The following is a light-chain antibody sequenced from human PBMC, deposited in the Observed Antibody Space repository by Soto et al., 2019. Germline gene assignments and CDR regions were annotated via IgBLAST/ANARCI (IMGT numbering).Light chain of an antibody. CDR3: HQYGISPPT. J-gene: IGKJ1*01. CDR1: QSIGRW. V-gene: IGKV1-5*01. Sequence: DIQMTQSPSTLSAFVGDRVTITCRASQSIGRWLAWYQQKPGKAPKLLIYDASSLESGVPSRFSGSGSGTEFTLTISSLEPEDFAVFYCHQYGISPPTFGPGTKVEI. CDR2: DAS.